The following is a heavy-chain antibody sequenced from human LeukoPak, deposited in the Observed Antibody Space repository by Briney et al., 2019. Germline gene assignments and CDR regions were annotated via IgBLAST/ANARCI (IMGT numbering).Heavy chain of an antibody. D-gene: IGHD3-3*01. Sequence: PSETLSLTCTVSGGSISSSSYYWGWICQPPGKGLEWIGSINYSGSTYYNPSLKSRVTISVDTSKNQFSLKLRSVTAADTSVYYCASEGTIFGVISVGWFDPWGQGTLVAVSS. CDR2: INYSGST. CDR1: GGSISSSSYY. CDR3: ASEGTIFGVISVGWFDP. V-gene: IGHV4-39*01. J-gene: IGHJ5*02.